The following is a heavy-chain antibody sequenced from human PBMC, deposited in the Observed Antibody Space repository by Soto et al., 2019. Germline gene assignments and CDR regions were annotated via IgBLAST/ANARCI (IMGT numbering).Heavy chain of an antibody. V-gene: IGHV3-30*18. CDR1: GFTFSSYG. D-gene: IGHD4-17*01. CDR2: ISYDGSNK. CDR3: ANDDYGDLHGLYYSGMDV. J-gene: IGHJ6*02. Sequence: QVQLVESGGGVVQPGRSLRLSCAASGFTFSSYGMHWVRQAPGKGLERVAVISYDGSNKYYADSVKGRFTISRDNSKNSLYQLMNSLISEDTAVYYCANDDYGDLHGLYYSGMDVWGQGTTVTVSS.